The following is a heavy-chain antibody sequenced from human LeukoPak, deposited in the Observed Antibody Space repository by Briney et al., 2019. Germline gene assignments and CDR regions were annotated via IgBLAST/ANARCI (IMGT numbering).Heavy chain of an antibody. J-gene: IGHJ5*02. Sequence: ASVRDSCKASGYTFTSYYMHWVRQAPGQGLEWMGIINPSGGSTSYAQKFQGRVTMTRDTSTSTVYMELSSLRSEDTAVYYCARGHSRSWEDNWFDTWGQGTLVTVSS. CDR3: ARGHSRSWEDNWFDT. V-gene: IGHV1-46*01. CDR2: INPSGGST. D-gene: IGHD6-13*01. CDR1: GYTFTSYY.